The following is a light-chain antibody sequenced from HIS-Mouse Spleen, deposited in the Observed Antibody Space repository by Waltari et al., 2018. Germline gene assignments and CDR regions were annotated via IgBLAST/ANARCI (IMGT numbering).Light chain of an antibody. CDR3: SSYTSSSTEV. CDR2: DVS. Sequence: QSALTQPASVSGSPGQSITISCTGTSSYVGGYNYVSWYQQHPGKAPKLMFYDVSNRPSGVSNRFSGSKSGNTASLTISGLQAEDEADYYCSSYTSSSTEVFGGGTKLTVL. CDR1: SSYVGGYNY. V-gene: IGLV2-14*03. J-gene: IGLJ2*01.